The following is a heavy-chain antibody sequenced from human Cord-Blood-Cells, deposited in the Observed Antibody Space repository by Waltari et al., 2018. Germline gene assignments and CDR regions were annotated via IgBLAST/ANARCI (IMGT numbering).Heavy chain of an antibody. CDR3: ARDDNWNYDY. J-gene: IGHJ4*02. Sequence: EVQLVESGGGWVQPGGYLRLSSHASESPCRSHRMHWVRQAPGKGLGWVANIKQDGSEKYYVDSVKGRFTISRDNAKNSLYLQMNSLRAEDTAVYYCARDDNWNYDYWGQGTLVTVSS. CDR1: ESPCRSHR. V-gene: IGHV3-7*01. D-gene: IGHD1-20*01. CDR2: IKQDGSEK.